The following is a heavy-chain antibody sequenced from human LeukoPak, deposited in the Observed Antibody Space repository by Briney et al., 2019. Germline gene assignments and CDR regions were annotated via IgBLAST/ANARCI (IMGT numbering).Heavy chain of an antibody. D-gene: IGHD6-6*01. CDR1: GYTFTGYY. J-gene: IGHJ5*02. CDR2: INPNSGGT. V-gene: IGHV1-2*02. CDR3: ARGDSSSWGFDP. Sequence: GASVKVSCKASGYTFTGYYMHWVRQAPGQGLEWMGWINPNSGGTNYARKLQGRVTMTRDTSISTAYMELSRLRSDDTAVYYCARGDSSSWGFDPWGQGTLVTVSS.